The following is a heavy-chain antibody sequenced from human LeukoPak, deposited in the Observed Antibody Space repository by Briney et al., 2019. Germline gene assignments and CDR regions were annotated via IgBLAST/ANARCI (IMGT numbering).Heavy chain of an antibody. Sequence: PSETLSLTCAVSGGSISTYYWSWIRQPPGKGLEWMAYIHYSGSTNYNPSLKSRVTISVDTSKKHLSLKLSSVTAADTAVYYCAKFGGSFAILDYWGQGTLVTVSS. D-gene: IGHD1-26*01. J-gene: IGHJ4*02. CDR1: GGSISTYY. CDR2: IHYSGST. CDR3: AKFGGSFAILDY. V-gene: IGHV4-59*01.